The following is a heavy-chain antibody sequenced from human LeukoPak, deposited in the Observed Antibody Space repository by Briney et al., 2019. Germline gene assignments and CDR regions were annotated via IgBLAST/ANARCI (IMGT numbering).Heavy chain of an antibody. D-gene: IGHD3-3*01. CDR2: ISYDGSNK. J-gene: IGHJ6*03. Sequence: PGRSLRLSCAASGFTFSSYAMHWVRQAPGKGLEWVAVISYDGSNKYYADSVKGRFTISRDNSKNTLYLQMNSLRAEDTAVYYCARDHGRFLNYYYYMDVWGKGTTVTVSS. CDR1: GFTFSSYA. V-gene: IGHV3-30-3*01. CDR3: ARDHGRFLNYYYYMDV.